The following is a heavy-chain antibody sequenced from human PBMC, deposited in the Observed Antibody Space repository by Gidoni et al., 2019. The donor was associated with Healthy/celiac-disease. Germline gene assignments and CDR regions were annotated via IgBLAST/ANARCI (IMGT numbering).Heavy chain of an antibody. CDR2: IYYSGST. CDR1: GGSISSGGYY. Sequence: QVQLQESGPGLVKPSQTLSLTCNVSGGSISSGGYYWSWLRQHPWKGLEWIGYIYYSGSTYYNPSLKSRVTISVDTSKNQFSLKLSSVTAADTAVYYCARETTVTTGSIDYWGQGTLVTVSS. D-gene: IGHD4-4*01. J-gene: IGHJ4*02. V-gene: IGHV4-31*03. CDR3: ARETTVTTGSIDY.